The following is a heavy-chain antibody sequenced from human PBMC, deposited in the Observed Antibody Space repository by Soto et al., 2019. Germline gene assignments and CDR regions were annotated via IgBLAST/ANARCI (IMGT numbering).Heavy chain of an antibody. CDR3: ARALYGNWFDP. D-gene: IGHD3-16*01. CDR1: GASISSYY. Sequence: SETLSLTCSVSGASISSYYYTWIRQTPGKGLEWIGYIYHSGSTNYNPSLKSRVTISVDTSKNQFSLKLSSVTAADTAVYYCARALYGNWFDPWGQGTLVTVSS. V-gene: IGHV4-59*01. CDR2: IYHSGST. J-gene: IGHJ5*02.